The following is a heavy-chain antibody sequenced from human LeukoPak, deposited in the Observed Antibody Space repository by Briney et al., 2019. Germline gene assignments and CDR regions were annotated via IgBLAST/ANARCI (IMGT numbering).Heavy chain of an antibody. Sequence: GESLRLSCTASGFTFSGYEMNWVRQAPGKGLEWVSYISSSGNSIYYADSVKGRFTISRDKAKNSLYLQMNSLRAEDMAVYYCARGRFGSCWGQGTLVTVSS. J-gene: IGHJ1*01. CDR3: ARGRFGSC. V-gene: IGHV3-48*03. D-gene: IGHD6-13*01. CDR1: GFTFSGYE. CDR2: ISSSGNSI.